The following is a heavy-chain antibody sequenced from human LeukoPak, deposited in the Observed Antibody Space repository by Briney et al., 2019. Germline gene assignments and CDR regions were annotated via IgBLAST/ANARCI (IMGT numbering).Heavy chain of an antibody. D-gene: IGHD2-2*01. CDR1: GFTFSSYT. J-gene: IGHJ4*02. CDR2: ISYDGSNK. CDR3: ARDPPDRYCSSPSCPQGGLDY. V-gene: IGHV3-30*04. Sequence: GGSLRLSCAASGFTFSSYTMHWVRQAPGKGLEWVALISYDGSNKYYADSVKGRFTISRDNSKNTLYLQMNSLRAEDTAVYYCARDPPDRYCSSPSCPQGGLDYGGQGPLVTVSS.